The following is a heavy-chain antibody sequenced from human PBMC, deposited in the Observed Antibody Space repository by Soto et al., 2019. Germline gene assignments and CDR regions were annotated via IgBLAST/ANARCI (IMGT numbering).Heavy chain of an antibody. CDR1: GFTLSTYS. Sequence: QVQLVESGGGVVKPGTSLRLAFAASGFTLSTYSMYWVRQTPGTGLEWVTVTSYDGINKYYADSVKGRFTVSRDNSKNTLYLQMDSLRPEDSAVYYCARIRSAMSKGDAFDIWGQGTMVAVSS. V-gene: IGHV3-30-3*01. D-gene: IGHD5-18*01. CDR3: ARIRSAMSKGDAFDI. J-gene: IGHJ3*02. CDR2: TSYDGINK.